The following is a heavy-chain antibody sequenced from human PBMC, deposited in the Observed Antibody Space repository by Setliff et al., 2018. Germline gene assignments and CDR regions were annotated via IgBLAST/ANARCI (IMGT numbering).Heavy chain of an antibody. CDR3: AREEVGRYSSGWYISSDNWFHP. D-gene: IGHD6-19*01. V-gene: IGHV1-8*03. J-gene: IGHJ5*02. Sequence: GASVKVSCKASGYTFTSYDINWVRQATGQGLEWMGWMNPNSGNTGYAQKFQGRVTITRNTSISTAYVELSSLRSEDTAVYYCAREEVGRYSSGWYISSDNWFHPWGQGTLVTVSS. CDR2: MNPNSGNT. CDR1: GYTFTSYD.